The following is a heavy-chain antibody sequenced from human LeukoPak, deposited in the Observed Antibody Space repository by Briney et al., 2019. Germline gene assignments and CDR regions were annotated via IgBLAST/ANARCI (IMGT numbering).Heavy chain of an antibody. CDR3: ARGYKGRVVVSYYFDY. CDR2: INHSGST. CDR1: GGSFSGYC. D-gene: IGHD2-21*01. J-gene: IGHJ4*02. V-gene: IGHV4-34*01. Sequence: SETLSLTCAVYGGSFSGYCWSWIRQPPGKGLEWIGEINHSGSTNYNPSLKSRVTISVDTSKNQFSLKLSSVTAADTAVYYCARGYKGRVVVSYYFDYWGQGTLVTVSS.